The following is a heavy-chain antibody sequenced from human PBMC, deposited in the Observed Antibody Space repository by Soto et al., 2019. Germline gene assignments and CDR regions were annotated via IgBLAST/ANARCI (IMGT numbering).Heavy chain of an antibody. CDR3: AKVTKRAAAGRYEYYKYGMDV. V-gene: IGHV3-23*01. Sequence: PGGALRLSCAASVFTFSSNYMTWVRQAPGKGLEWVSVISGSGVSSYYAASVKGRFTISRDNSKNTLFLQMNGLRAEDTAVYYCAKVTKRAAAGRYEYYKYGMDVWGQGTTVTVSS. J-gene: IGHJ6*02. D-gene: IGHD6-13*01. CDR1: VFTFSSNY. CDR2: ISGSGVSS.